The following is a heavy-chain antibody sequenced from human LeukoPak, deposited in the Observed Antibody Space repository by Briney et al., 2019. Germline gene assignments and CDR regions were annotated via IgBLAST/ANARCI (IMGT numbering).Heavy chain of an antibody. CDR3: AATGYYDSSGYYYPSN. J-gene: IGHJ4*02. CDR1: GYTLTELS. Sequence: ASVKVSCKVSGYTLTELSMHWVRQAPGKGLEWMGGFDPEDGETVYAQKFQGRVTMTEDTSTDTAYMELSSLRSEDTAVYYSAATGYYDSSGYYYPSNWGQGTLVTVSS. CDR2: FDPEDGET. D-gene: IGHD3-22*01. V-gene: IGHV1-24*01.